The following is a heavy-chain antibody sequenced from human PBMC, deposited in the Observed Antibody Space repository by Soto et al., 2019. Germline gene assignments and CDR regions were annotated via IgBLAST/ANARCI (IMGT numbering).Heavy chain of an antibody. CDR1: GGSISSGGYY. J-gene: IGHJ5*02. D-gene: IGHD7-27*01. Sequence: SETLSLTCTVSGGSISSGGYYWSWIRQHPGKGLEWIGYIYYSGSTYYNPSLKSRVTISVDTSKNQFSLKLSSVTAADTAVYYCATASPLGNWFDPWGQGTLVTVSS. CDR2: IYYSGST. V-gene: IGHV4-31*03. CDR3: ATASPLGNWFDP.